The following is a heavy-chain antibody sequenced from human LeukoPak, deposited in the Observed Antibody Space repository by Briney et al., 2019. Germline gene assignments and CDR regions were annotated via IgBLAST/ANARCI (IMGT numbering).Heavy chain of an antibody. J-gene: IGHJ4*02. CDR3: ARDREVGATGYYFDY. CDR1: GGSISSGSYY. V-gene: IGHV4-61*02. CDR2: IYTSGST. D-gene: IGHD1-26*01. Sequence: PSETLSLTCTVSGGSISSGSYYWSWIRQPAGKGLEWIGRIYTSGSTTYNSSLKSRVTISLDTSKNHFSLRLSSVTAADTAVYYCARDREVGATGYYFDYWGQGTLVTVPS.